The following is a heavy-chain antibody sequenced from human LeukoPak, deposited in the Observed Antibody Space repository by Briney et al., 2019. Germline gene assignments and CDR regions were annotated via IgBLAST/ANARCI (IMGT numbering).Heavy chain of an antibody. J-gene: IGHJ5*02. Sequence: SETLSLTCAVYGGSFSGYYWSWIRQPPGKGVEWIGEINHSGSTNYNPSLKSRVTISVDTSKNQFSLKLSSVTAADTAVYYCARGIRGFNWFDPWGQGTLVTVSS. CDR2: INHSGST. V-gene: IGHV4-34*01. D-gene: IGHD3-22*01. CDR1: GGSFSGYY. CDR3: ARGIRGFNWFDP.